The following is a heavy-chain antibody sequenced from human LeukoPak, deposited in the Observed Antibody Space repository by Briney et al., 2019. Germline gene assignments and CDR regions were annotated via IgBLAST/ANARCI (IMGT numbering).Heavy chain of an antibody. J-gene: IGHJ4*02. Sequence: GGSLRLSCAASGFTFSSYAMSWVRQAPGKGLEWVSAISGSGGSTYYADSVKGRFTISRDNPKNTLYLQMNSLRAEDTAVYYCAKDINWGVFYYFDYWGQGTLVTVSS. CDR1: GFTFSSYA. CDR2: ISGSGGST. CDR3: AKDINWGVFYYFDY. D-gene: IGHD3-16*01. V-gene: IGHV3-23*01.